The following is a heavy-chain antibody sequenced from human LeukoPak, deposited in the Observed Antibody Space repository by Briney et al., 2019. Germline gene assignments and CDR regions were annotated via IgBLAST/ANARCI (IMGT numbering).Heavy chain of an antibody. Sequence: SETLSLTCSVSGDSMSSGGYLWTWIRQNPGKGLEWIGYIFYNGGVYYSPSLQSRLSISVDTSKKQFSLKMSSVTAADTAVYFCARLTCTGSSCSGGGAFDVWGQGTVVTVSS. V-gene: IGHV4-31*03. CDR3: ARLTCTGSSCSGGGAFDV. J-gene: IGHJ3*01. D-gene: IGHD2-2*01. CDR1: GDSMSSGGYL. CDR2: IFYNGGV.